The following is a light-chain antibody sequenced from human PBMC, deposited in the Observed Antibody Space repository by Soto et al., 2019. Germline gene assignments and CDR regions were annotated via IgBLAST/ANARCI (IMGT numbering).Light chain of an antibody. Sequence: EIVLTQSPGTLSLSPGERATLSCRASQSVSSNFLAWYQQKPGQAPRLLIYGASSRATGIPDRFSGSGSGTDFNLTIGRLEPEDVAVYYCQHFGSSLWTFGQGTKVEIK. V-gene: IGKV3-20*01. CDR2: GAS. J-gene: IGKJ1*01. CDR3: QHFGSSLWT. CDR1: QSVSSNF.